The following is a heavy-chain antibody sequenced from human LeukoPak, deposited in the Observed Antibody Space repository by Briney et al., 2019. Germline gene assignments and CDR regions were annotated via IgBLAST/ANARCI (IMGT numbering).Heavy chain of an antibody. CDR2: MYSATST. J-gene: IGHJ4*02. V-gene: IGHV3-53*01. Sequence: QSGGSLRLSCAASGFTVSSNYMSWVRQAPGKGLEWVSVMYSATSTYYADPVKGRFNISRDNSKNTLYLQMNSLRAEDTAVYYCARGRPYYYFDYWGQGTLVTVSS. CDR3: ARGRPYYYFDY. CDR1: GFTVSSNY. D-gene: IGHD2-21*01.